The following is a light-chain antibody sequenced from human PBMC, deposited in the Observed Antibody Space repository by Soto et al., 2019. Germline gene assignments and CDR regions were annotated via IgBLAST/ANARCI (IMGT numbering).Light chain of an antibody. J-gene: IGLJ3*02. Sequence: QSALTQPASVSGSPGQSITIPCSGRSSDLGGLNYVSWYQQHPGKVPKLIIYKVTNRPSGVSNRFSGSKSGNTASLTISGLQAEDEADYYCSSYTSTSTFPYWVFGGGTKLTVL. CDR1: SSDLGGLNY. CDR3: SSYTSTSTFPYWV. V-gene: IGLV2-14*01. CDR2: KVT.